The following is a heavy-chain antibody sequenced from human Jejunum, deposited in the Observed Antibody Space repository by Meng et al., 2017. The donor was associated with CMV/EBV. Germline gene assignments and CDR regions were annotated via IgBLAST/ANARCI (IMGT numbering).Heavy chain of an antibody. CDR1: FTFGDYA. D-gene: IGHD6-13*01. CDR2: ITWDSGRV. CDR3: AKSIKYVLTAGHFDS. Sequence: FTFGDYAMHWVRQAPGKGMEWVSGITWDSGRVDYADSVKGRFIISRDNAKNSLYLQMDSLRPEDVAFYYCAKSIKYVLTAGHFDSWGQGTRVTVSS. V-gene: IGHV3-9*03. J-gene: IGHJ4*02.